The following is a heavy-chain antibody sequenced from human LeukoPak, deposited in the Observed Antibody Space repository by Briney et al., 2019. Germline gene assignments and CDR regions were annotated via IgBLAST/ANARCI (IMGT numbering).Heavy chain of an antibody. Sequence: PSETLSLTCAVYGGSFSSYYWSWIRQPPGKGLEWIGEINHSGSTNYNPSLKSRVTISVDTSKNQFSLKLSSVTAADTAVYYCARAPVVTAIPHLDYWGQGTLVTVSS. CDR2: INHSGST. D-gene: IGHD2-21*02. J-gene: IGHJ4*02. V-gene: IGHV4-34*01. CDR3: ARAPVVTAIPHLDY. CDR1: GGSFSSYY.